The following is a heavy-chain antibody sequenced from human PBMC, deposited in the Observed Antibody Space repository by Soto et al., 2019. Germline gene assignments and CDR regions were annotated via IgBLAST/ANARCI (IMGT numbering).Heavy chain of an antibody. Sequence: GGSLRLSCTASGFTFGDYAMSWFRQAPGKGLEWVGFIRGKAYGGTTEYAASVKGRFAISRDDSKSIAYLQMNSLKTEDTAVYYCTRDRGMVRGVIISNYYYYYYMDVWGKGTTVTAP. CDR3: TRDRGMVRGVIISNYYYYYYMDV. J-gene: IGHJ6*03. V-gene: IGHV3-49*03. CDR2: IRGKAYGGTT. CDR1: GFTFGDYA. D-gene: IGHD3-10*01.